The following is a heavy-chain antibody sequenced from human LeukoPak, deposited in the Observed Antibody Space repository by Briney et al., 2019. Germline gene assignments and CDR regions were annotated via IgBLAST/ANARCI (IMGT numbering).Heavy chain of an antibody. V-gene: IGHV3-9*01. CDR2: ISWNSGAI. Sequence: GGSLRLSCAASGFTFDYYAMHWVRQAPGKGLEWVSGISWNSGAIGYADSVKGRFTISRDNAKNSLYLQMNSLRAEDTAVYYCARLAGVHDYSNYGQFDYWGQGTLVTVSS. D-gene: IGHD4-11*01. CDR1: GFTFDYYA. J-gene: IGHJ4*02. CDR3: ARLAGVHDYSNYGQFDY.